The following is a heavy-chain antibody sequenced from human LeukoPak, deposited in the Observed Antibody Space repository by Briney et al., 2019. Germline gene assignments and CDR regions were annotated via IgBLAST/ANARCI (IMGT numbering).Heavy chain of an antibody. CDR1: GFTFSSYA. Sequence: GGSLRLSCAASGFTFSSYAMSWVRQAPGKGLEWVSAISGSGGSTFYADSVKGRFTMSRDNSKNTLYLEMNSLRAEDTAVYYCAKEASYCTNGVCYSRIFDTWGQGTLVTVSS. J-gene: IGHJ5*02. V-gene: IGHV3-23*01. CDR2: ISGSGGST. CDR3: AKEASYCTNGVCYSRIFDT. D-gene: IGHD2-8*01.